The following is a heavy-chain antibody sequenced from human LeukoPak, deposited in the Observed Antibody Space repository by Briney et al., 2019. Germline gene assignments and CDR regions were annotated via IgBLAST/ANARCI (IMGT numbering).Heavy chain of an antibody. J-gene: IGHJ4*02. D-gene: IGHD3-3*01. CDR3: AKEETYNNFWSGYFH. CDR2: VTGSGSVTSST. CDR1: GFTFSSFA. Sequence: GGSLRLSCAASGFTFSSFAMSWVRQAPGKGLEWVSSVTGSGSVTSSTYYADSVKGRFTISRDNSKNTLYLQMNSLRAEDTALYYCAKEETYNNFWSGYFHWGQGALVTVSS. V-gene: IGHV3-23*01.